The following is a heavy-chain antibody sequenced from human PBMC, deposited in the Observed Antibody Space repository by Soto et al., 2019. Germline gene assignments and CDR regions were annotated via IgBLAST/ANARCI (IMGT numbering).Heavy chain of an antibody. CDR1: GFTFSSYD. J-gene: IGHJ2*01. Sequence: GGSLRLSCAASGFTFSSYDMHWVRQATGKGLEWVSAIGTAGDTYYPGSVKGRFTISRENAKNSLYLQMNSLRAGDTAVYYCARVGVAAAGPNYCYFDLWGRGTLVTVSS. V-gene: IGHV3-13*01. CDR3: ARVGVAAAGPNYCYFDL. CDR2: IGTAGDT. D-gene: IGHD6-13*01.